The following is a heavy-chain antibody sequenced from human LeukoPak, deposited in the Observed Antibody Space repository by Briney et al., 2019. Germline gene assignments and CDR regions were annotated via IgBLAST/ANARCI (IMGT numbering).Heavy chain of an antibody. CDR3: ATYQGGWYGGNWFDP. J-gene: IGHJ5*02. Sequence: GASVKVSCKVSGYTLTELSMHWVRQAPGKGLEWVGGFDPEDGETVYAQKFQGRVTMTEDTSTDTAYMELSSLRSEDTAVYYCATYQGGWYGGNWFDPWGQGTLVTVSS. CDR2: FDPEDGET. V-gene: IGHV1-24*01. D-gene: IGHD6-19*01. CDR1: GYTLTELS.